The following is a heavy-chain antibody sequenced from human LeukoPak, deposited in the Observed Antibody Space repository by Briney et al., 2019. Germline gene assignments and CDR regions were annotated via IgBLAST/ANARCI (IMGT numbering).Heavy chain of an antibody. CDR2: VSETGDGT. CDR3: AKGKVNHLGGLDY. V-gene: IGHV3-23*01. CDR1: GFSFSSCA. Sequence: GGSLRLSCAVSGFSFSSCAMSCVRQAPGKGLEWVSTVSETGDGTYYADSVKGRFIISRDNSKNTFYLQMDSLRADDTAMYYCAKGKVNHLGGLDYWGQGTLVTVSS. J-gene: IGHJ4*02. D-gene: IGHD1-14*01.